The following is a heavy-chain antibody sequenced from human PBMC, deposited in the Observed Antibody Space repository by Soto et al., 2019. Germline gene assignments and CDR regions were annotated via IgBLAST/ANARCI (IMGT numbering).Heavy chain of an antibody. J-gene: IGHJ4*02. Sequence: SETLSLTCAFSGGSINIGGYSWGWIRQPPGKGLEGIGDIYHSGSTYYNPSLKSRVTIPVDRSKNQFSLKLSSVTAADTAVYYCARGNYYDSSGYYYFDYWGQGTLVTVSS. CDR1: GGSINIGGYS. CDR2: IYHSGST. CDR3: ARGNYYDSSGYYYFDY. D-gene: IGHD3-22*01. V-gene: IGHV4-30-2*01.